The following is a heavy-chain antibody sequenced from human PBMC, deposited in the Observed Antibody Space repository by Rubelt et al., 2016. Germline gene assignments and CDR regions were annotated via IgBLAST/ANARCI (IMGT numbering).Heavy chain of an antibody. CDR3: ARAGSGRSSPANWFDP. J-gene: IGHJ5*02. CDR1: SYG. CDR2: ISAYNGNT. V-gene: IGHV1-18*01. D-gene: IGHD3-10*01. Sequence: SYGISWVRQAPGQGLEWMGWISAYNGNTNYAQNLQGRVTMTTDTSTSTVYMELSSLRSEDTAVYYCARAGSGRSSPANWFDPWGQGTLVTVSS.